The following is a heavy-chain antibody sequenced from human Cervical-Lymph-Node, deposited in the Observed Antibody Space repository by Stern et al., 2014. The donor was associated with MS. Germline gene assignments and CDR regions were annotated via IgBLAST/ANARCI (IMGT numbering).Heavy chain of an antibody. CDR3: ARSRTEDAFDI. CDR1: DTALPATG. V-gene: IGHV5-51*03. Sequence: VQLVQSGAEVKKPGESLDTALPATGSAGCARCPGKAWSGWGSSNTRYSPSFQGPVTISADKSISTAYLQWSSLKASDTAMYYCARSRTEDAFDIWGQGTMVTVSS. CDR2: SNT. D-gene: IGHD1-14*01. J-gene: IGHJ3*02.